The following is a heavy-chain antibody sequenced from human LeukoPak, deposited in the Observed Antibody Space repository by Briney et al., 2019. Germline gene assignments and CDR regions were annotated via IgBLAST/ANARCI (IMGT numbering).Heavy chain of an antibody. V-gene: IGHV3-7*01. D-gene: IGHD6-19*01. CDR1: GFTFSSYW. J-gene: IGHJ4*02. Sequence: PGGSLRLXCAASGFTFSSYWMSWVRQAPGKGLEWVANIKQDGSGKYYVDSVKGRFTISRDNAKNSLYLQMNSLRAEDTAVYYCAREEEWLVSYFDYWGQGTLVTVSS. CDR2: IKQDGSGK. CDR3: AREEEWLVSYFDY.